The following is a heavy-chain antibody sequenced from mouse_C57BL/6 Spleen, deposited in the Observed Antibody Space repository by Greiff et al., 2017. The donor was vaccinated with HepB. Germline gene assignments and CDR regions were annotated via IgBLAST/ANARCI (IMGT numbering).Heavy chain of an antibody. CDR1: GFTFSDYG. CDR3: AKLGRAY. CDR2: ISSGSSTI. D-gene: IGHD4-1*01. V-gene: IGHV5-17*01. Sequence: EVKLVESGGGLVKPGGSLTLSCAASGFTFSDYGMHWVRQAPEKGLEWVAYISSGSSTIHYADTVKGRFTISRDNAKNTLFLQMTSLRSEDTAMYYCAKLGRAYGGKGTLVTVSA. J-gene: IGHJ3*01.